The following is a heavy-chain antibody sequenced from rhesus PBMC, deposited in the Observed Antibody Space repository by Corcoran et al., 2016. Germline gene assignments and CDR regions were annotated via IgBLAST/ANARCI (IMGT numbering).Heavy chain of an antibody. Sequence: QVQLVQAGAEVKEPGASATLSCKASGDTFTSYLVIWVRHAPGQVLEGMGWINPMNGKVGYAQSFQGRITMTRDTSSNTVYMELRSLRSEDTAVYFCTRDRQLRRFDVWGPGVLVTVSS. CDR2: INPMNGKV. CDR1: GDTFTSYL. CDR3: TRDRQLRRFDV. J-gene: IGHJ5-1*01. D-gene: IGHD1-26*01. V-gene: IGHV1S9*01.